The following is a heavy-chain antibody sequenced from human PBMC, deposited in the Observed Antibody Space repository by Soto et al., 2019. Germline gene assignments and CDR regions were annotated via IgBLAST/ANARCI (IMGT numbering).Heavy chain of an antibody. D-gene: IGHD6-13*01. J-gene: IGHJ5*02. Sequence: SETLSLTCTVSGGSISNYYWSWIRQPPGKGLEWIGYVYYRGNTHYNPSLESRVIISADTSKSQFSLKLTSVTAADTAVYYCARGSPRAETWGQGILVTVSS. CDR2: VYYRGNT. V-gene: IGHV4-59*01. CDR1: GGSISNYY. CDR3: ARGSPRAET.